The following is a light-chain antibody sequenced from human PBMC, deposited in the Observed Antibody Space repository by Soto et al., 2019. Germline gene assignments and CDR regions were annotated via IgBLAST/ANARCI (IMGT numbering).Light chain of an antibody. CDR3: QQYGSSPPA. Sequence: EIVLTQSPGTLSLSPGERATLSCRASQSVSSSYLAWYQQKPGQAPRLLIYAASSRATGIPDRFSGSGSGTDFTLTISRLEPEDFAVYYCQQYGSSPPAFGQGTKWIS. CDR2: AAS. J-gene: IGKJ1*01. V-gene: IGKV3-20*01. CDR1: QSVSSSY.